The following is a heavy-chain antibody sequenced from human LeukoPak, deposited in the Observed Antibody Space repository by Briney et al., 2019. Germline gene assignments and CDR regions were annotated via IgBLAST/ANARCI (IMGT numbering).Heavy chain of an antibody. CDR2: ITYNSGTI. CDR1: GFTFDDYG. J-gene: IGHJ4*02. V-gene: IGHV3-9*01. Sequence: GRSLRLSCAASGFTFDDYGMHWVRQAPGKGLEWVSGITYNSGTIGYADSVKGRFTISRDNAKNSMYLQMNSLRAGDTAVYYCVRLSPYDSSGYYYDYWGQGTLVTVSS. CDR3: VRLSPYDSSGYYYDY. D-gene: IGHD3-22*01.